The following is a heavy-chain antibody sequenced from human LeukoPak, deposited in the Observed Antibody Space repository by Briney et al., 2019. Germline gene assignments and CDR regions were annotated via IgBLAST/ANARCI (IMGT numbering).Heavy chain of an antibody. Sequence: ASVNVSCKASGYTFTGYYMHWVRQAPGQGLEWMGWINPNSGGTNYAQKFQGRVTMTTDTSTSTAYMELRSLRSDDTAIYYCARGSTKVTSVIHMDVWGKGTTVTVSS. CDR3: ARGSTKVTSVIHMDV. CDR1: GYTFTGYY. CDR2: INPNSGGT. V-gene: IGHV1-2*02. D-gene: IGHD4-11*01. J-gene: IGHJ6*03.